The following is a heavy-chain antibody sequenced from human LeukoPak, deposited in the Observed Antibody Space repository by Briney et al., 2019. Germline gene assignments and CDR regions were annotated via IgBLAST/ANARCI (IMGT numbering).Heavy chain of an antibody. V-gene: IGHV1-2*02. D-gene: IGHD5/OR15-5a*01. J-gene: IGHJ5*02. CDR1: GYTFTGYY. CDR3: ATESGALRAPVFDP. Sequence: RASVKVSCKASGYTFTGYYMHWVRQAPGQGLEWMGWINPNSGGTNYAQKFQGRVTMTRDTSISTAYMELSRLRSDDTAVYYCATESGALRAPVFDPWGQGTLVTVSS. CDR2: INPNSGGT.